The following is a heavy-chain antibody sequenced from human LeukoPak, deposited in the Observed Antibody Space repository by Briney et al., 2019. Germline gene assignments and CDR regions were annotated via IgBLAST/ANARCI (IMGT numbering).Heavy chain of an antibody. D-gene: IGHD3-10*01. CDR3: AKDAGFYGSGSYFRWFDP. J-gene: IGHJ5*02. CDR2: ISYDGSNK. Sequence: GGSLRLSCAASGFTFSSYGMHWVRQAPGKGLEWVAVISYDGSNKYYADSVKGRFTISRDNSKNTLYLQMNSLRAEDTAVYYCAKDAGFYGSGSYFRWFDPWGQGTLVTVSS. CDR1: GFTFSSYG. V-gene: IGHV3-30*18.